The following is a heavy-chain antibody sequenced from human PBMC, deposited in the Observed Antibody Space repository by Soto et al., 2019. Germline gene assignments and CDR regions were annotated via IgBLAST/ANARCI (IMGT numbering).Heavy chain of an antibody. CDR1: GGTFSSYA. V-gene: IGHV1-69*01. J-gene: IGHJ6*02. CDR2: IIPIFGTA. D-gene: IGHD2-21*02. CDR3: ARYCYCVNYYYYGMDV. Sequence: QVQLVQSGAEVKKPGSSVKVSCKASGGTFSSYAISWVRQAPGQGLEWMGGIIPIFGTANYAQKFQGRVTITADEYTSTADMELSSRISEETAAYYCARYCYCVNYYYYGMDVWGQGTTVTVSS.